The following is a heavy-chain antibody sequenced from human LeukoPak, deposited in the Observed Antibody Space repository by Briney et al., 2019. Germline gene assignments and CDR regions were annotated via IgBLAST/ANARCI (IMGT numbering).Heavy chain of an antibody. Sequence: GGSLRLSCAASGFTFSSYAMHWVRQAPGKGLEYVSAISSNGGSTYYANSVKGRFTISRDNSKNTLYLQMGSLRAEDMAVYYCARASQKLANDYWGQGTLVTVSS. J-gene: IGHJ4*02. CDR1: GFTFSSYA. V-gene: IGHV3-64*01. CDR2: ISSNGGST. CDR3: ARASQKLANDY.